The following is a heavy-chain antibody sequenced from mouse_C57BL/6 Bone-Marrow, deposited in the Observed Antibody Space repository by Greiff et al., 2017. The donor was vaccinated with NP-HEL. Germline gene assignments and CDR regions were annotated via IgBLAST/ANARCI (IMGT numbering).Heavy chain of an antibody. V-gene: IGHV1-55*01. D-gene: IGHD1-1*01. CDR2: IYPGSGST. Sequence: VQLQQPGAELVKPVASVKMSCKASGYTFTSYWITWVKQRPGQGLEWIGDIYPGSGSTNYNEKFKSKATLTVDTSSSTAYMQLSSLTSEDSAVYYCARTPTTVHYAMDYWGQGTSVTVSS. CDR1: GYTFTSYW. J-gene: IGHJ4*01. CDR3: ARTPTTVHYAMDY.